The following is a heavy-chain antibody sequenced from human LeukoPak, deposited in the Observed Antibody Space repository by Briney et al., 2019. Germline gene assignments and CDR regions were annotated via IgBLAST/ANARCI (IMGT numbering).Heavy chain of an antibody. CDR1: GFTFSRYP. J-gene: IGHJ4*02. Sequence: GGPLRLSCAASGFTFSRYPMSGLPQAPGKGRVGVSAISGSGVSTYYADSVKGRFTISRDNSKNTLYLQMNSLRAEDTAVYYCAKREELDFDYWGQGTLVTVSS. CDR3: AKREELDFDY. CDR2: ISGSGVST. D-gene: IGHD1-26*01. V-gene: IGHV3-23*01.